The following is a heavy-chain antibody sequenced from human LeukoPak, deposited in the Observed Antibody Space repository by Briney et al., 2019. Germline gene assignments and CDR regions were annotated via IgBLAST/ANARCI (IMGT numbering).Heavy chain of an antibody. J-gene: IGHJ5*02. CDR1: GGSVSSGSYY. CDR3: ARRLTQYDCFDP. D-gene: IGHD2-2*01. Sequence: TSETLSLTCTVSGGSVSSGSYYWSWIRQPPGKGLEWIGYIYYSGSTNYNPSLKSRVTISVDTSKNQFSLHLNSVTPEDTAVYYCARRLTQYDCFDPWGQGILVTVSS. CDR2: IYYSGST. V-gene: IGHV4-61*01.